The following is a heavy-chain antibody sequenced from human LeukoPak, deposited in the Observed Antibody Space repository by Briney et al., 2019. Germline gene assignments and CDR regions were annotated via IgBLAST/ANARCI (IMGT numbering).Heavy chain of an antibody. CDR1: GGSFSGYY. J-gene: IGHJ4*02. Sequence: TSETLSLTCAVYGGSFSGYYWSWIRQPPGKGLEWIGEINHSGSTNYNPSLKSRVTISVDTSKNQFSLKLSSVTAADTAVYYCARLDSSSWYFDYWGQGTLVTVSS. V-gene: IGHV4-34*01. CDR3: ARLDSSSWYFDY. D-gene: IGHD6-13*01. CDR2: INHSGST.